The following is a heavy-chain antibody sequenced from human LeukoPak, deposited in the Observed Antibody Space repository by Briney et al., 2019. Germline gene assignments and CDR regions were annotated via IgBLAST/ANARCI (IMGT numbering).Heavy chain of an antibody. CDR3: ARGPPDHYYGSGSYVYFDY. J-gene: IGHJ4*02. CDR2: INHSGST. CDR1: GGSFSGYY. V-gene: IGHV4-34*01. D-gene: IGHD3-10*01. Sequence: SETLSLTCAVYGGSFSGYYWSWIRHLPGKGLEWIGEINHSGSTNYHPSLKSQVTISVDTSKNQFSLKLSSVTAADTAVYYCARGPPDHYYGSGSYVYFDYWGQGTLVTVSS.